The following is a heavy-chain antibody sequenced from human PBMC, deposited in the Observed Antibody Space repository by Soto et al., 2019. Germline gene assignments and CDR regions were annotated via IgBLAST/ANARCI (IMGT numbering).Heavy chain of an antibody. CDR1: AFTFSSYA. CDR2: ISGSGGST. J-gene: IGHJ4*02. V-gene: IGHV3-23*01. Sequence: WGSLRLSCAASAFTFSSYAMSWVRQAPGKGLELVSAISGSGGSTYYADSVKGRFTISRDNSKNTLYLQMNSLSAEDTAVYYCAKVFEYCYFWSGYYPDDWGQRTLVTVSS. D-gene: IGHD3-3*01. CDR3: AKVFEYCYFWSGYYPDD.